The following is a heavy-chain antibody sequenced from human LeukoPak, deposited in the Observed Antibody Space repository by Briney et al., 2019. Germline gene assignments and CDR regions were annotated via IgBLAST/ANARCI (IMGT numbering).Heavy chain of an antibody. D-gene: IGHD3-10*01. Sequence: GAXVXXXCKXXGYAFTRYGMQWVGQAAGQRKEGRGGINAGNGKTKNSKKFQGRVTITRDRETSTNYVEVRRLRSQDTAVYYCARDGSGSYYNTSYYYYGMDVWGKGTTVTVSS. J-gene: IGHJ6*04. V-gene: IGHV1-3*01. CDR3: ARDGSGSYYNTSYYYYGMDV. CDR2: INAGNGKT. CDR1: GYAFTRYG.